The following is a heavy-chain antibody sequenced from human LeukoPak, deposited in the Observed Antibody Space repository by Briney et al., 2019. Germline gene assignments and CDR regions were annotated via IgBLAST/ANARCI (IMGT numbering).Heavy chain of an antibody. V-gene: IGHV4-61*02. J-gene: IGHJ6*03. CDR3: ARGRTADYYQYYMDV. CDR2: IYISGTT. CDR1: GGSVSSGSYY. D-gene: IGHD5-18*01. Sequence: KPSQTLSLTCTVSGGSVSSGSYYWTWIRQTAGKGLEWIGRIYISGTTNYNPSPNSRVAISLDTSKNQFSLKLSSVSAADTAVYYCARGRTADYYQYYMDVWGKGTTVTVSS.